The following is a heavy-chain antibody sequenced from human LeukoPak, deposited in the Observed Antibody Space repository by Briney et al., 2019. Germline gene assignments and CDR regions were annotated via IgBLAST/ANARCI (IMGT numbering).Heavy chain of an antibody. D-gene: IGHD1/OR15-1a*01. CDR3: ARETNNRFDP. Sequence: GESLKISCKGSGYRFGSYWIAWVRQMPGKGLEWTGIIYPGDSDTRYSPAFQGQVTISVDKSISTAYLQWSSLKASDTAVYYCARETNNRFDPWGQGTQVTVSS. J-gene: IGHJ5*02. CDR1: GYRFGSYW. CDR2: IYPGDSDT. V-gene: IGHV5-51*01.